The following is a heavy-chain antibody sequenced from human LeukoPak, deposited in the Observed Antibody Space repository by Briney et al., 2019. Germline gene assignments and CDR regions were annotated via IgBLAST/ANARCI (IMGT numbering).Heavy chain of an antibody. J-gene: IGHJ6*02. CDR2: IIPIFGTA. CDR3: ARDTDCSGGSCYPYYYGMDV. V-gene: IGHV1-69*13. D-gene: IGHD2-15*01. Sequence: SVTVSCKASGGTFSSYAISWVRQAPGQGLEWMGGIIPIFGTANYAQKFQGRVTITADESTSTAYMELSSLRSEDTAVYYCARDTDCSGGSCYPYYYGMDVWGQGTTVTVSS. CDR1: GGTFSSYA.